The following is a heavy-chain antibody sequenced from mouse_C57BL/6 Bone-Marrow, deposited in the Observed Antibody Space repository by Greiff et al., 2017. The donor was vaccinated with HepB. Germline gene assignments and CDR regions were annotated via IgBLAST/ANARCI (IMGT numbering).Heavy chain of an antibody. D-gene: IGHD2-5*01. V-gene: IGHV1-81*01. Sequence: QVQLKQSGAELARPGASVKLSCKASGYTFTSYGISWVKQRTGQGLEWIGEIYPRSGNTYYNEKFKGKATLTADKSSSTAYMELRSLTSEDSAVYFCARSYSNPFAYWGQGTLVTVSA. J-gene: IGHJ3*01. CDR2: IYPRSGNT. CDR3: ARSYSNPFAY. CDR1: GYTFTSYG.